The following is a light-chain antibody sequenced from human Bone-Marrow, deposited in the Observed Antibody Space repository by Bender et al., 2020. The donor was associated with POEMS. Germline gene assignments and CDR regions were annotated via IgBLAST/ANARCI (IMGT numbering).Light chain of an antibody. V-gene: IGLV3-1*01. J-gene: IGLJ3*02. CDR3: QAWDSNTGV. Sequence: SYVLTQPSSVSVSPGQTASITCSGDKLGNKYACWYQQKAGQSPILVIYQDAKRPSGIPERFSGSNSGNTATLTISGTQAMDEADYYCQAWDSNTGVFGGGTKLTVL. CDR1: KLGNKY. CDR2: QDA.